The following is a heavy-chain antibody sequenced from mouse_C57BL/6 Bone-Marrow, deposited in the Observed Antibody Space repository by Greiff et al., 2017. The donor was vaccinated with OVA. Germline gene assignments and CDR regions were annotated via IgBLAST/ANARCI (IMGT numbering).Heavy chain of an antibody. V-gene: IGHV5-4*03. D-gene: IGHD3-1*01. CDR2: ISDGGSYT. CDR3: ASPPSAWFAY. CDR1: GFTFSIYA. J-gene: IGHJ3*01. Sequence: EVNVVESGGGLVKPGGSLKLSCAASGFTFSIYAMSWVRQTPEKRLEWVATISDGGSYTYYPDNVKGRFTISRDNAKNNLYQQMSHLKSEDTAMYYCASPPSAWFAYWGQGTLVTVSA.